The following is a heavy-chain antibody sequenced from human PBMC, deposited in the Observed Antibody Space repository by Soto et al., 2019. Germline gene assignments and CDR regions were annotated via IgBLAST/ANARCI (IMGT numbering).Heavy chain of an antibody. Sequence: PGGSLRLSCAASGFTFSSYVMHWVRQAPGKGLEWVAVIWYDGSNKYYADSVKGRFTISRDNSKNTLYLQMNSLRAEDTAVYYCARDPDYSSSWYGALGPYYYYGMDVWGQGTTVTVSS. D-gene: IGHD6-13*01. V-gene: IGHV3-33*01. CDR1: GFTFSSYV. CDR3: ARDPDYSSSWYGALGPYYYYGMDV. J-gene: IGHJ6*02. CDR2: IWYDGSNK.